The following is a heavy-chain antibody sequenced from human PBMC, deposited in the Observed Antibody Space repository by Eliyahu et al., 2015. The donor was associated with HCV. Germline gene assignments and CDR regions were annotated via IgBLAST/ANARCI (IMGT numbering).Heavy chain of an antibody. V-gene: IGHV1-69*06. CDR3: ARDFGSGCSSTSCYDGYFDL. CDR1: GGTFXSYA. Sequence: QVQLVQSGAEVKKPGSSVKVSCKASGGTFXSYAISWVRQAPGQGLEWMGGIIPIFGTANYAQKFQGRVTITADKSTSTAYMELSSLRSEDTAVYYCARDFGSGCSSTSCYDGYFDLWGRGTLVTVSS. J-gene: IGHJ2*01. CDR2: IIPIFGTA. D-gene: IGHD2-2*01.